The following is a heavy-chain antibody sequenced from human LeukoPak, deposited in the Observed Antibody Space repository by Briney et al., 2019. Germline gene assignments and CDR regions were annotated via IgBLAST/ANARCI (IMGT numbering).Heavy chain of an antibody. Sequence: ASVKVSCKASGYTFTGYYMHWVRQAPGQGLEWMGWINPNSGGTNYAQKFQGRVTMTRDTSISTAYTELSRLRSDDTAVYYCARGHSGYDNWFDPWGQGTLVTVSS. CDR1: GYTFTGYY. D-gene: IGHD5-12*01. CDR2: INPNSGGT. CDR3: ARGHSGYDNWFDP. J-gene: IGHJ5*02. V-gene: IGHV1-2*02.